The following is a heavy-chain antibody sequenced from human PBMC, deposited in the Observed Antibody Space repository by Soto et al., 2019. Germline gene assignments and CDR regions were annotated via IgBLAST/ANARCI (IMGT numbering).Heavy chain of an antibody. CDR1: GYTFTGYY. CDR3: ARAGGDTAMAYYYYYGMDV. V-gene: IGHV1-2*02. CDR2: INPNSGGT. Sequence: ASVKVSCKASGYTFTGYYMHWVRQAPGLGLEWMGWINPNSGGTNYAQKFQGRVTMTRDTSISTAYMELSRLRSDDTAVYYCARAGGDTAMAYYYYYGMDVWGQGTTVTVSS. D-gene: IGHD5-18*01. J-gene: IGHJ6*02.